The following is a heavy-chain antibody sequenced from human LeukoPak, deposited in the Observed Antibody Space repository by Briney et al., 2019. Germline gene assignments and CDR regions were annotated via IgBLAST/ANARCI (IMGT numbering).Heavy chain of an antibody. D-gene: IGHD3-10*01. Sequence: ASVKVSCKASGYTFTGYYMHWVRQAPGQGLEWMGWINPNSGGTNYAQKFQGRVTMTRDTSISTAYMELSRLRSDDTAVYYCARTLWFGEPYYMDVWGKGTTVTISS. CDR1: GYTFTGYY. J-gene: IGHJ6*03. CDR3: ARTLWFGEPYYMDV. V-gene: IGHV1-2*02. CDR2: INPNSGGT.